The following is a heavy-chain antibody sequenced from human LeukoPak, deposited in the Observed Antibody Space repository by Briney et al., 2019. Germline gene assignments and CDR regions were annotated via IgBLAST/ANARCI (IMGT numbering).Heavy chain of an antibody. V-gene: IGHV3-33*01. CDR3: ARDSAGTVDY. D-gene: IGHD6-13*01. CDR2: IWYDGTTR. Sequence: GRSLRLSCATSGFTFNNYGMHWVRQTPGKGLEWVAAIWYDGTTRFYAESVKGRFTISRDNSKNTLHLQMNSLRVEDTAVYYCARDSAGTVDYWGQGTLVTVSS. J-gene: IGHJ4*02. CDR1: GFTFNNYG.